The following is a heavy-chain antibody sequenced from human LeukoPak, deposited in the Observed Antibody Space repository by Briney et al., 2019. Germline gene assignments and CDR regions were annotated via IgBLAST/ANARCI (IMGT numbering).Heavy chain of an antibody. CDR3: ARDGDYYDSSGYSPFDY. V-gene: IGHV1-24*01. Sequence: GASVKVSCKVSGCTLTELSMHWVRQAPGKGLEWMGGFDPEDGETIYAQKFQGRVTMTEDTSTDTAYMELSSLRSEDTAVYYCARDGDYYDSSGYSPFDYWGQGTLVTVSS. CDR1: GCTLTELS. CDR2: FDPEDGET. J-gene: IGHJ4*02. D-gene: IGHD3-22*01.